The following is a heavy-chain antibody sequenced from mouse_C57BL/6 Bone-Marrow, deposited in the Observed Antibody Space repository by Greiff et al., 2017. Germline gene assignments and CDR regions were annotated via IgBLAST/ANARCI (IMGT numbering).Heavy chain of an antibody. Sequence: QVHVKQSGAELMTPGASVKLSCKATGYTFTGYWIEWVKQRPGHGLEWIGEILPGSGSTNYTEKIKGKAIFTADTASKTGYMQLSSLTTEDSAIYYCTTVVGTRAMDYWGQGTSVTVSA. CDR3: TTVVGTRAMDY. CDR2: ILPGSGST. V-gene: IGHV1-9*01. D-gene: IGHD1-1*01. J-gene: IGHJ4*01. CDR1: GYTFTGYW.